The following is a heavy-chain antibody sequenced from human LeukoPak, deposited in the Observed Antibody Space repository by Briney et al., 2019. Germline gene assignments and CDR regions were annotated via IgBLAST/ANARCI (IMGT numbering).Heavy chain of an antibody. Sequence: PSETLSLTCAVYGGSFSGYYWSWIRQPPGKELEWIGYIYYSGSTNYNPSLKSRVTISLDTSKNQFSLKLNSVTAADTAVYYCAREVGTAARPFDYWGQGTLVTVSS. CDR2: IYYSGST. CDR3: AREVGTAARPFDY. J-gene: IGHJ4*02. CDR1: GGSFSGYY. D-gene: IGHD6-6*01. V-gene: IGHV4-59*01.